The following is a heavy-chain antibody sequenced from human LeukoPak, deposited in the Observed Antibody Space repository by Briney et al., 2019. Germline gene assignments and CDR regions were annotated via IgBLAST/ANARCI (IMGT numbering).Heavy chain of an antibody. J-gene: IGHJ6*03. Sequence: PSETLSLTCSVSDDSITMYYWTWIRQPPGKGLEWIGYVDHTGSTNFNPSLNGRVSISRDTTKNLFSLRLRSVTAADTAVYFCARGRVSSSTWYSTYCYYFYMDVWGKGTTVTVSS. CDR3: ARGRVSSSTWYSTYCYYFYMDV. CDR2: VDHTGST. CDR1: DDSITMYY. D-gene: IGHD1-1*01. V-gene: IGHV4-59*01.